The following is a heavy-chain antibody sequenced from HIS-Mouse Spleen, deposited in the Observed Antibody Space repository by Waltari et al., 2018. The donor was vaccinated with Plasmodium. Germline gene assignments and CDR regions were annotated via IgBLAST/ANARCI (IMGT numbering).Heavy chain of an antibody. CDR2: IYYSGST. D-gene: IGHD1-7*01. Sequence: QLQLQESGPGLVKPSETLSLTCTVSGGSISSSSYYWGWIRQPPGKGLEWLGSIYYSGSTYYNPSLKSRVTRAVDTSKNQFSLKLSSVTAADTAGYYCARDRITGTSYFDYWGQGTLVTVSS. CDR3: ARDRITGTSYFDY. CDR1: GGSISSSSYY. J-gene: IGHJ4*02. V-gene: IGHV4-39*07.